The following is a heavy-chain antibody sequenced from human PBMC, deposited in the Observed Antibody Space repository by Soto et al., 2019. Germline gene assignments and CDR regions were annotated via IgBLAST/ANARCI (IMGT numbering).Heavy chain of an antibody. D-gene: IGHD2-15*01. CDR2: IWHTGRP. CDR1: GDSLTNNHW. J-gene: IGHJ4*02. Sequence: PSETLSLTCDVSGDSLTNNHWWSWVRQAPGKGLEWIGEIWHTGRPNYNPSLKSRVAISIDKSKNQFSLKLSSVTAADTAVYYCVRDYRNGCSSINCYMHWGQGTLVTVS. V-gene: IGHV4-4*02. CDR3: VRDYRNGCSSINCYMH.